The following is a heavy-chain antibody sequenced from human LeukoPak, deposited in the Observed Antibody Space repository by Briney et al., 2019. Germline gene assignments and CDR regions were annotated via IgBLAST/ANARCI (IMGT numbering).Heavy chain of an antibody. Sequence: SETLSLTCTVSGGSISSGGYYWSWIRQHPGKGLEWIGYIYYSGSTYYNPSLKSRVTISVDTSMNQFSLKLSSVTAADTAVYYCARDYQRGYSYGYSPAYNWFDPWGQGTLVTVSS. J-gene: IGHJ5*02. V-gene: IGHV4-31*03. D-gene: IGHD5-18*01. CDR3: ARDYQRGYSYGYSPAYNWFDP. CDR1: GGSISSGGYY. CDR2: IYYSGST.